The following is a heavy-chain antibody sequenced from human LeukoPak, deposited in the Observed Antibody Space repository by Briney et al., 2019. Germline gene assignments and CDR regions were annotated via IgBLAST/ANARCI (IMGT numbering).Heavy chain of an antibody. V-gene: IGHV1-46*01. CDR1: GYTFTSYY. Sequence: ASVKVSCKASGYTFTSYYIHWVRQAPGQGLEWMGLINPSGGTTGYAQKFQGRVTMTRDTSTSTVYMDLSSLRSEDTAVYYCARRSRIAAAGTGYYGMDVWGQGTTVTVSS. D-gene: IGHD6-13*01. J-gene: IGHJ6*02. CDR2: INPSGGTT. CDR3: ARRSRIAAAGTGYYGMDV.